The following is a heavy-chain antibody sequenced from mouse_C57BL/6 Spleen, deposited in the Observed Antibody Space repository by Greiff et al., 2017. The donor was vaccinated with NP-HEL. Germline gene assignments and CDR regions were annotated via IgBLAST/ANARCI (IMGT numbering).Heavy chain of an antibody. J-gene: IGHJ3*01. V-gene: IGHV1-7*01. CDR2: INPSSGYT. CDR1: GYTFTSYW. CDR3: ARKRDYDYDGFAY. D-gene: IGHD2-4*01. Sequence: QVQLQQSGAELAKPGASVKLSCKASGYTFTSYWMHWVKQRPGQGLEWIGYINPSSGYTKYNQTFKDKATLTADKSSSTAYMQLSSLSYEDSAVYYCARKRDYDYDGFAYWGQGTLVTVSA.